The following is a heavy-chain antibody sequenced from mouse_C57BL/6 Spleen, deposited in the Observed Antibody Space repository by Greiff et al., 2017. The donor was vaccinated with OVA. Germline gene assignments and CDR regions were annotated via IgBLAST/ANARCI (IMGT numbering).Heavy chain of an antibody. D-gene: IGHD1-1*01. Sequence: EVQLQQSGAELVRPGASVKLSCTASGFNIKDYYMHWVKQRPEQGLEWIGRIDPEDGDTEYAPKFQGKGTMTADTSSNTAYLQLSSLTSEDTAVYYCTTPYYYARGDAMDYWGQGTSVTVSS. J-gene: IGHJ4*01. CDR3: TTPYYYARGDAMDY. CDR1: GFNIKDYY. V-gene: IGHV14-1*01. CDR2: IDPEDGDT.